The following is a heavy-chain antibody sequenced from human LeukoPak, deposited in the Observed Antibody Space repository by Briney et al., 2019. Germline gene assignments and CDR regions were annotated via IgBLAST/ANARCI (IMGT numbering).Heavy chain of an antibody. D-gene: IGHD3-9*01. CDR2: ISAYNGNT. J-gene: IGHJ4*02. V-gene: IGHV1-18*01. CDR3: ARAPNFDWLLSPFDY. CDR1: GYTFTIYG. Sequence: ASVKVSCKASGYTFTIYGIRWVRQAPGQGLEWMGWISAYNGNTNYAQKLQGRVTMTTDTSTSTAYMELRSLRSDDTAVYYCARAPNFDWLLSPFDYWGQGTLVTVSS.